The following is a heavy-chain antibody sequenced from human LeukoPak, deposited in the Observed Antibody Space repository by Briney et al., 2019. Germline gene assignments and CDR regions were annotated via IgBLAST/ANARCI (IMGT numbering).Heavy chain of an antibody. CDR3: ARGAPLDAFDI. CDR2: IYYSGST. CDR1: GGSFSSYS. V-gene: IGHV4-59*01. Sequence: KASETLSLTCTASGGSFSSYSWSWIRQPPGKGLEWIGYIYYSGSTNYNPSLKSRVTISVDTSKNQFSLKLSSVTAADTAVYYCARGAPLDAFDIWGQGTMVTVSS. J-gene: IGHJ3*02.